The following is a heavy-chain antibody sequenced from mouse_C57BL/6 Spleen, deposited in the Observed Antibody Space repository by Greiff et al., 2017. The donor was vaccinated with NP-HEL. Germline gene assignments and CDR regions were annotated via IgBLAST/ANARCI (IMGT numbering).Heavy chain of an antibody. J-gene: IGHJ3*01. D-gene: IGHD1-1*01. CDR1: GFSLTSYG. V-gene: IGHV2-6-1*01. CDR3: ARQYGDYYGSSYTCAY. CDR2: IWSDGST. Sequence: QVQLKQSGPGLVAPSQSLSITCTVSGFSLTSYGVHWVRQPPGKGLEWLVVIWSDGSTTYNSALKSRLSISKDNSKSQVFLKMNRLQTDDTAMYYCARQYGDYYGSSYTCAYWGQGTLVTVSA.